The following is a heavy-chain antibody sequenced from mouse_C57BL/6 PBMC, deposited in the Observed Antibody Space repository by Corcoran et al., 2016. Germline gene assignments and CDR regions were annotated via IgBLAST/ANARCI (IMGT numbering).Heavy chain of an antibody. J-gene: IGHJ1*03. CDR2: IDPEDGET. Sequence: EVQLQQSGAELVKPGASVKLSCTASGFNIKDYYMHWVKQRTEQGLEWSGRIDPEDGETKYAPKFQGTATITADTSSNTAYLQLSSMTAEDTAFSYCARGSSYNGYFDGGRTGTTVTVSA. CDR1: GFNIKDYY. CDR3: ARGSSYNGYFDG. V-gene: IGHV14-2*01. D-gene: IGHD1-1*01.